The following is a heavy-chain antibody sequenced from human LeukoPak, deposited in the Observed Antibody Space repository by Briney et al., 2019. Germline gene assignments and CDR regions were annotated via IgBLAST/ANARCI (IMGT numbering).Heavy chain of an antibody. D-gene: IGHD6-13*01. CDR3: ASGRQLGY. Sequence: GGSLSLSCAASGFTFSNYWMSWVRQAPGKGLEWVANVKEDGSEKYYVDPVKGRFTISRDNARNSLYLQMNSLRAEDTAVYYCASGRQLGYWGQGTPVTVSS. J-gene: IGHJ4*02. CDR2: VKEDGSEK. CDR1: GFTFSNYW. V-gene: IGHV3-7*01.